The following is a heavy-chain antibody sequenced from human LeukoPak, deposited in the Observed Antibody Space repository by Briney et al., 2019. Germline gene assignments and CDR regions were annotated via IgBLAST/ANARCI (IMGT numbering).Heavy chain of an antibody. V-gene: IGHV4-34*01. CDR3: ARGRYCSSTSCSGGPFDY. D-gene: IGHD2-2*01. CDR1: GGSFRGYY. J-gene: IGHJ4*02. Sequence: SETLSLTRAVYGGSFRGYYWSWIRPPPGKGLEWIGEINHSGSTNYNPSLKSRVTISVDTSKNQFSLKLSSVPAADTAVYYCARGRYCSSTSCSGGPFDYWGQGTLVTVSS. CDR2: INHSGST.